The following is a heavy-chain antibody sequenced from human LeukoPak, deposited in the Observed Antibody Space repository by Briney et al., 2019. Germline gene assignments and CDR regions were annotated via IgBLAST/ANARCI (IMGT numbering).Heavy chain of an antibody. CDR2: IYYGGST. Sequence: SETLSLTCTVSGCSISSYYWSGIRQPPGKGLKWIGYIYYGGSTNYNPSLKSRVTISVDTSKNQFSLKLSSVTAADTAVYYCAREDGSGFDYWGQGTLVTVSS. CDR1: GCSISSYY. J-gene: IGHJ4*02. CDR3: AREDGSGFDY. D-gene: IGHD6-25*01. V-gene: IGHV4-59*01.